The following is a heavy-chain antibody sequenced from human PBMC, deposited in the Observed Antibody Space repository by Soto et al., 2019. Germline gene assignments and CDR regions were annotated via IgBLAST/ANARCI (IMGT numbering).Heavy chain of an antibody. J-gene: IGHJ6*03. V-gene: IGHV3-48*01. D-gene: IGHD2-15*01. CDR3: ARKLGYSRQYYYYYMDV. Sequence: GVSLRLSCAASGFTFSSYSMNWVRQAPGKGLEWVSYISSSSSTIYYADSVKGRFTISRDNAKNSLYLQMNSLRAEDTAVYYCARKLGYSRQYYYYYMDVWGKGTTVTVSS. CDR2: ISSSSSTI. CDR1: GFTFSSYS.